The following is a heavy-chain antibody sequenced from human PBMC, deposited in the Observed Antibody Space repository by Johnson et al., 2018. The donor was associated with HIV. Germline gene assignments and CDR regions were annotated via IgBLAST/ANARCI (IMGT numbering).Heavy chain of an antibody. CDR2: LFSGVTT. J-gene: IGHJ3*02. Sequence: VQLVESGGGLVQPGGSLRLSCAASGFTVSSYYMTWVRQAPGNGLEWVSVLFSGVTTYYADSVKGRFTISRDNSKNTLYLQMNSLRAEDTAVYYCARKRWEPLDAFDIWGQGTMVTVSS. V-gene: IGHV3-66*01. CDR1: GFTVSSYY. D-gene: IGHD1-26*01. CDR3: ARKRWEPLDAFDI.